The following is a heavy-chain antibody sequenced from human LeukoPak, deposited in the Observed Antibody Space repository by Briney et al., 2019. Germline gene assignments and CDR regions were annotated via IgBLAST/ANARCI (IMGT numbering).Heavy chain of an antibody. Sequence: GGSLRLSCAASGSTFSSYAMSWVRQAPGKGLEWVSAISGSGGSTYYADSVKGRFTISRDNSKNTLYLQMNSLRAEDTAVYYCAKPMDYDSSGYHYSYWGQGTLVTVSS. CDR3: AKPMDYDSSGYHYSY. D-gene: IGHD3-22*01. CDR1: GSTFSSYA. J-gene: IGHJ4*02. CDR2: ISGSGGST. V-gene: IGHV3-23*01.